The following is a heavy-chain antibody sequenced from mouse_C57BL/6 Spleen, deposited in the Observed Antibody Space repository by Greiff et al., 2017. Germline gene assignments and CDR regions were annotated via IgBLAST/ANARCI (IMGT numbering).Heavy chain of an antibody. V-gene: IGHV2-9-1*01. Sequence: VQLQQSGPGLVAPSQSLSITCTVSGFSLPSYAISWVRQPPGKGLEWLGVIWTGGGTHYNSALKSRLRISKDNSKSQVFLKMNSLRTDDTAKYYCARKRDSTTVVADWYFDVWGTGTTVTVSS. CDR3: ARKRDSTTVVADWYFDV. CDR2: IWTGGGT. J-gene: IGHJ1*03. D-gene: IGHD1-1*01. CDR1: GFSLPSYA.